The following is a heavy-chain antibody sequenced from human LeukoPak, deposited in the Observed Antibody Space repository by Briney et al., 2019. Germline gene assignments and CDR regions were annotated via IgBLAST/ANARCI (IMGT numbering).Heavy chain of an antibody. CDR1: GCTFSSYA. CDR2: ISAYNGNT. CDR3: ARGRQLGRDY. D-gene: IGHD6-6*01. Sequence: ASVKVSCKASGCTFSSYAISWVRQAPGQGLEWMGWISAYNGNTNYAHKLQGRVTMPTDTSTSTAYMELTSLRSADTAVYYCARGRQLGRDYWGQGTLVTVSS. J-gene: IGHJ4*02. V-gene: IGHV1-18*01.